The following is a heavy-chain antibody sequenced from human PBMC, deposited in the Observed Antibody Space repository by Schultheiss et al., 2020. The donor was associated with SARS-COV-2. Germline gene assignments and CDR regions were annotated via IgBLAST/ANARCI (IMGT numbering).Heavy chain of an antibody. Sequence: GGSLRLSCAASGFTFSSYAMHWVRQAPGKGLEWVSYISSSSSYTNYADSVKGRFSISRDNAKNSMYLQINSLRVEDTAIYYCARPYCSGGNCNIYIDYWGQGTPVTVSS. D-gene: IGHD2-15*01. J-gene: IGHJ4*02. CDR1: GFTFSSYA. V-gene: IGHV3-21*05. CDR3: ARPYCSGGNCNIYIDY. CDR2: ISSSSSYT.